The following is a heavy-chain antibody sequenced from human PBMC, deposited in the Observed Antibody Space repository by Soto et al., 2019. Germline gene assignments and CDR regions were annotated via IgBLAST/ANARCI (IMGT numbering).Heavy chain of an antibody. J-gene: IGHJ3*02. CDR3: AAGELPLDAFDI. CDR2: IVVGSGTT. V-gene: IGHV1-58*02. CDR1: GFTFIRSV. D-gene: IGHD3-10*01. Sequence: QMQLEQSGPEMKKPGTSVKVSCKASGFTFIRSVMQWVRQTRGQRLEWIGWIVVGSGTTNYAQKFQERVTITRDMSTDTAYMELRSLHSEDTALYYCAAGELPLDAFDIWGQGTMVTVSS.